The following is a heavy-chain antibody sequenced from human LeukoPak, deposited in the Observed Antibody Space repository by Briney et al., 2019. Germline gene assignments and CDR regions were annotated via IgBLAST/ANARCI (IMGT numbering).Heavy chain of an antibody. D-gene: IGHD3-22*01. CDR1: GFTFTNYW. CDR3: AREQYYDNSFDY. J-gene: IGHJ4*02. V-gene: IGHV3-74*01. CDR2: LNRDGSAA. Sequence: GGSLRLSCAASGFTFTNYWMHWVRHTPGKGLVWASRLNRDGSAATYAESVKGRFTISRDNARNTLYLQMNSLRAEDTAVYYCAREQYYDNSFDYWGQGTLVTVSS.